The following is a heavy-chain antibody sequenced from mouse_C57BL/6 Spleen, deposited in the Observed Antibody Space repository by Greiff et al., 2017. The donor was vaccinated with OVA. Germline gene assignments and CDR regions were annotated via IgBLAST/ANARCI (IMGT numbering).Heavy chain of an antibody. J-gene: IGHJ4*01. CDR3: AKITTVVATDAMDY. D-gene: IGHD1-1*01. CDR1: GFTFSSYA. CDR2: ISDGGSYT. V-gene: IGHV5-4*01. Sequence: DVLLVESGGGLVKPGGSLKLSCAASGFTFSSYAMSWVRQTPEKRLEWVATISDGGSYTSYPDNVTGRFTISRDTAKNNLYLQISHRKSEETAMNYYAKITTVVATDAMDYWGQGTSVTVSS.